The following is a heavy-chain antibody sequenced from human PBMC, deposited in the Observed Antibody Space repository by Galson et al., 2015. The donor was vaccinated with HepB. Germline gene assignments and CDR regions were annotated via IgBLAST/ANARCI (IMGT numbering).Heavy chain of an antibody. CDR3: ARGGWQWLPYFDY. D-gene: IGHD6-19*01. J-gene: IGHJ4*02. Sequence: SLRLSCAASGFTVSSNYMSWVRQAPGKGLEWVSVIYSGGSTYYADSVKGRFTISRDNSKNTLYLQMNSLRAEDTAVYYCARGGWQWLPYFDYWGQGTLVTVSS. CDR1: GFTVSSNY. CDR2: IYSGGST. V-gene: IGHV3-66*01.